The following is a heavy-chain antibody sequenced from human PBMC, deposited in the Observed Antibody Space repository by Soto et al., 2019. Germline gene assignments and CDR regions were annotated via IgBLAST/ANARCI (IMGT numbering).Heavy chain of an antibody. V-gene: IGHV4-30-4*01. J-gene: IGHJ6*02. Sequence: SETLSLTCTVSGGAISSGDYYWSWIRQPPGKGLEWIGYIYYSGSTYYNPSLKSRVTISVDTSKNQFSLKLSSVTAADTAVYYCATPTPYYYYGMDVWGQGTTVTVSS. CDR1: GGAISSGDYY. D-gene: IGHD2-15*01. CDR3: ATPTPYYYYGMDV. CDR2: IYYSGST.